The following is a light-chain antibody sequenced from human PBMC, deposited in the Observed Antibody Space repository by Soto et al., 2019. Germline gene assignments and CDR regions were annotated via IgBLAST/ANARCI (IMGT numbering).Light chain of an antibody. CDR2: EVT. V-gene: IGLV2-14*01. CDR3: SSYTSSTDYV. J-gene: IGLJ1*01. Sequence: QSVLTQPASVSGSPGQSITISCTGTSSDIDTYNYVSWYQQHPGKAPKLIIYEVTNRPSGDSNRFSGSKSGDTASLTISGLRAADEADYYCSSYTSSTDYVFGSWTKVTV. CDR1: SSDIDTYNY.